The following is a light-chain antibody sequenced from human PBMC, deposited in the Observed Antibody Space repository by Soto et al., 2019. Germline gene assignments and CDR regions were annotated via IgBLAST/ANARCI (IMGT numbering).Light chain of an antibody. CDR3: QQRSNWPIT. V-gene: IGKV3-11*01. J-gene: IGKJ5*01. CDR1: QSVSSY. Sequence: EIVLAQTRATQCLSGEERGTLWCRASQSVSSYLAWYQQKPGQAPRLLIYDASNRATGIPARFSGSGSGTDFTLAFSRLVPEDFAVYSFQQRSNWPITIRQGTRLEIK. CDR2: DAS.